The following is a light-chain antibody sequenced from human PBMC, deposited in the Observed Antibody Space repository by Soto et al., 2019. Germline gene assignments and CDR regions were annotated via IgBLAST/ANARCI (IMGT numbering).Light chain of an antibody. J-gene: IGLJ2*01. CDR3: SSYRSGSTLVV. Sequence: QSALTQPASVSGSPGQSITISCTGTSSDIGAYNYVSWYQQHPGKAPKVMIYEVTYRPSGVSHRFSASKSGNTAALTISGLQAEDEADYYGSSYRSGSTLVVFGGGTKLTVL. CDR2: EVT. CDR1: SSDIGAYNY. V-gene: IGLV2-14*01.